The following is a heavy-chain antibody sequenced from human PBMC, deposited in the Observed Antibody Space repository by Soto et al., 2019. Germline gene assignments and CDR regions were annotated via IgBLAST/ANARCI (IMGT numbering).Heavy chain of an antibody. CDR3: AREVLAAAGTGYYYYGMDV. Sequence: QVQLVQSGAEVKKPGSSVKVSCKASGGTFSSYTISWVRQAPGQGLEWMGRIIPILGIANYAQKFQGRVTITADKXXSXAXXELSRLRSADTAVYYCAREVLAAAGTGYYYYGMDVWGQGTTVTVSS. J-gene: IGHJ6*02. D-gene: IGHD6-13*01. CDR2: IIPILGIA. V-gene: IGHV1-69*08. CDR1: GGTFSSYT.